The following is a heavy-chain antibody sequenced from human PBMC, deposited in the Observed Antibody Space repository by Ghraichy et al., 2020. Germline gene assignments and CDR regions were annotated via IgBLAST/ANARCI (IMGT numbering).Heavy chain of an antibody. CDR3: ARGYHDFWSGYYAPHFDY. Sequence: SETLSLTCAVSGGSISSGGYSWSWIRQPPGKGLEWIGYIYHSGSTYYNPSLKSRVTISVDRSKNQFSLKLSSVTAADTAVYYCARGYHDFWSGYYAPHFDYWGQGTLVTVSS. V-gene: IGHV4-30-2*01. D-gene: IGHD3-3*01. J-gene: IGHJ4*02. CDR1: GGSISSGGYS. CDR2: IYHSGST.